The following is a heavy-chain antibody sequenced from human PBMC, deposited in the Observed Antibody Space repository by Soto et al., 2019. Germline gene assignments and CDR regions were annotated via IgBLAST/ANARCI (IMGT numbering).Heavy chain of an antibody. CDR3: ARDLGGGLWFGESYGMDV. Sequence: PGGSLRLSCAASGFTFSRYGMHWVRQAPGKGLEWVAVIWYDGSNKYYADSVKGRFTISRDNSKNTLYLQMNSLRAEDTAVYYCARDLGGGLWFGESYGMDVWGQGTTVTVSS. D-gene: IGHD3-10*01. V-gene: IGHV3-33*01. J-gene: IGHJ6*02. CDR2: IWYDGSNK. CDR1: GFTFSRYG.